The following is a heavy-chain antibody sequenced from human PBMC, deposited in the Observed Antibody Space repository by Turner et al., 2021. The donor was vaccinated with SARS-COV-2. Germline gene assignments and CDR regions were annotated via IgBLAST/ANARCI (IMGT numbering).Heavy chain of an antibody. D-gene: IGHD3-22*01. Sequence: EVQLVESGGGLVQPGGCLRLSCAASGFTFSRYDRHWVRQATGKGLEWVSAIGTAGDTYYPGSVKGRVTISRENAKNSLYLQMNSLRAGDTAVYYCARATDYYDSSGYYHTGAFDIWGQGTMVTVSS. CDR1: GFTFSRYD. CDR2: IGTAGDT. V-gene: IGHV3-13*04. J-gene: IGHJ3*02. CDR3: ARATDYYDSSGYYHTGAFDI.